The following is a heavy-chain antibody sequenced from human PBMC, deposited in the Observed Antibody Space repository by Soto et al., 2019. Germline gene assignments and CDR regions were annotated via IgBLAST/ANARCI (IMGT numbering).Heavy chain of an antibody. V-gene: IGHV1-18*01. J-gene: IGHJ3*02. D-gene: IGHD6-19*01. CDR1: GYTFTSYG. CDR2: ISAYNGNT. Sequence: ASVKVSCKASGYTFTSYGISRVRQAPGQGLEWMGWISAYNGNTNYAQKLQGRVTMTTDTSTSTAYMELRSLRSDDTAVYYCARDTPDDGWYSSGWKLTHAFDIWGQGTMVTVSS. CDR3: ARDTPDDGWYSSGWKLTHAFDI.